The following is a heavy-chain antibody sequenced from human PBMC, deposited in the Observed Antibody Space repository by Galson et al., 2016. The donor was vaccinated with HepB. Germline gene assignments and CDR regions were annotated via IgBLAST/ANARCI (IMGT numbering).Heavy chain of an antibody. V-gene: IGHV3-74*01. CDR2: INSDGTIP. Sequence: SLRLSCAASGFAFSSHWMHWVRQDLGKGLVWVPRINSDGTIPNYADSVKGRFTISRDNAKNTLYLQMNSLRAEDTAVYFCVRDHSVVPTTAYNWFDPWGRGTLVTVSS. D-gene: IGHD4-23*01. CDR3: VRDHSVVPTTAYNWFDP. CDR1: GFAFSSHW. J-gene: IGHJ5*02.